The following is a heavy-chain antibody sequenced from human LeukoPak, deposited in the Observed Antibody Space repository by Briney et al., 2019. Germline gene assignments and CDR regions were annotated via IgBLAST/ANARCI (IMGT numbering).Heavy chain of an antibody. CDR2: IYYSGST. CDR3: ARGMNSGWSYWFDP. Sequence: PSETLSLTCTVSGGSISSYYWSWIRQPPGKGLEWIGYIYYSGSTNYNPSLKSRVTISVDTSKNQFSLKLSSVTAADTAVYYCARGMNSGWSYWFDPLVQGTLVTVSS. D-gene: IGHD6-19*01. J-gene: IGHJ5*02. CDR1: GGSISSYY. V-gene: IGHV4-59*01.